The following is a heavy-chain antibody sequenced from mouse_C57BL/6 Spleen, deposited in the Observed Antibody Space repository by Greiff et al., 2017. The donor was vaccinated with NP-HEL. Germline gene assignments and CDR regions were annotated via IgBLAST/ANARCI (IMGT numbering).Heavy chain of an antibody. Sequence: EVQLVESGGGLVKPGGSLKLSCAASGFTFSDYGMHWVRQAPEKGLEWVAYISSGSSTIYYADTVKGRFTISRDNAKNTLFLQMTSLRSEDTAMYYCARRDYDYDVRYARDYWGQGTSVTVSS. V-gene: IGHV5-17*01. D-gene: IGHD2-4*01. CDR3: ARRDYDYDVRYARDY. CDR2: ISSGSSTI. J-gene: IGHJ4*01. CDR1: GFTFSDYG.